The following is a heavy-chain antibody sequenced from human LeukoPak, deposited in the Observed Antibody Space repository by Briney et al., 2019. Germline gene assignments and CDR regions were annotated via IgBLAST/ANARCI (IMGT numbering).Heavy chain of an antibody. V-gene: IGHV5-51*01. J-gene: IGHJ4*02. CDR2: IYPGDSDT. Sequence: GESLKISCEASGYDFIDYWIGWVRQMPGKGLECMGVIYPGDSDTRYSPSFQGQVTISADKSISTAYLQWSNLKASDTAMYYCARTSEGSGSYLDWGQGTLVTVSS. CDR3: ARTSEGSGSYLD. CDR1: GYDFIDYW. D-gene: IGHD3-10*01.